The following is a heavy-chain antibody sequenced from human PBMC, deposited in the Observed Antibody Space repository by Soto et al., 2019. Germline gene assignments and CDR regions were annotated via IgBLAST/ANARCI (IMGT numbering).Heavy chain of an antibody. V-gene: IGHV3-23*01. CDR1: GFTFSSYA. Sequence: GGSLRLSCAASGFTFSSYAMSWVRQAPGKGLEWVSAISGSGGSTYYADSVKGRFTISRDNSKNTLYLQMNSLRAEDTAVYYCEKHDDTHYYYYYMDVWGKGTTVTAP. D-gene: IGHD1-1*01. CDR2: ISGSGGST. CDR3: EKHDDTHYYYYYMDV. J-gene: IGHJ6*03.